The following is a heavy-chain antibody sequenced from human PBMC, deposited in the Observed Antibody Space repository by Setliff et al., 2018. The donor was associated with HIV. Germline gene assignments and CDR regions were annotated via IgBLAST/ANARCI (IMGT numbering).Heavy chain of an antibody. CDR1: GGSLSTDSYY. J-gene: IGHJ5*02. V-gene: IGHV4-61*09. CDR3: AIQRGDVDWYLSVVH. Sequence: SETLSLTCTVSGGSLSTDSYYWSWIRQPAGKGLEWIGHVYTSGSTDYNPSLKSRATISVETSKRQFSLNLTSVTAADTAMYFCAIQRGDVDWYLSVVHWGQGKMVTVSS. CDR2: VYTSGST. D-gene: IGHD3-9*01.